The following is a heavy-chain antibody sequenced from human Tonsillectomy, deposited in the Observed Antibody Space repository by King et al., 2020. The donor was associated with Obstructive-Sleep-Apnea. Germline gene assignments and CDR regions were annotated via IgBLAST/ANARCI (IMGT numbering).Heavy chain of an antibody. CDR2: ISSSSTFI. D-gene: IGHD1-26*01. J-gene: IGHJ4*02. CDR1: GFTFSSYT. Sequence: VQLVESGGGLVKPGGSLRLSCAASGFTFSSYTMNWVRQAPGKGLEWVSSISSSSTFIYYADSVKGRFTISRDNAKNSLYLQMNSLRVEDTAVYFCARDREGASTHPYYFDFWGQGTLVTVSS. V-gene: IGHV3-21*01. CDR3: ARDREGASTHPYYFDF.